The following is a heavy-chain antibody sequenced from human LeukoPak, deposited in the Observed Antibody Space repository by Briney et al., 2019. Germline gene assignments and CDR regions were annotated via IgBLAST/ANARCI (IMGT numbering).Heavy chain of an antibody. J-gene: IGHJ4*02. CDR1: GGSISSYY. CDR2: IYYSGST. V-gene: IGHV4-59*01. Sequence: KPSETLSLTCTASGGSISSYYWSWIRQPPGKGLEWIGYIYYSGSTNYNPSLKSRVTISVDTSKNQFSLKLSSVTAADTAVYYCARYSYGYFDYWGQGTLVTVSS. D-gene: IGHD5-18*01. CDR3: ARYSYGYFDY.